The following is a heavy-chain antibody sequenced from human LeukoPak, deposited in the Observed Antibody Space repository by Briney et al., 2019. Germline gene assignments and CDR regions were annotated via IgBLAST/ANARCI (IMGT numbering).Heavy chain of an antibody. CDR2: VHLDGRT. CDR1: GGSISSTNW. D-gene: IGHD3-3*01. Sequence: PSGTLSLICGVSGGSISSTNWWTWVRQPPGKGLEWIGEVHLDGRTNYNPSLESRLTMSVDLSENHISLKLTSVTAADTAVYYCAREDGFYRPLDYSGQGTLGTVSS. J-gene: IGHJ4*02. CDR3: AREDGFYRPLDY. V-gene: IGHV4-4*02.